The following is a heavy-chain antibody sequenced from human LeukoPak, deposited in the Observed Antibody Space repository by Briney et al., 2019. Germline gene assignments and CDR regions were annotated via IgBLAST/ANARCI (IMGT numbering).Heavy chain of an antibody. CDR1: GFTFSNAW. V-gene: IGHV3-15*01. CDR3: TTEIDYYGSGSYSLTDY. J-gene: IGHJ4*02. D-gene: IGHD3-10*01. CDR2: IKSKTDGGTT. Sequence: GGSLRLSCAASGFTFSNAWMSWVRQAPGKGLEWAGRIKSKTDGGTTDYAAPVKGRFTISRDDSKNTLYVQMNSLKTEDTAVYYCTTEIDYYGSGSYSLTDYWGQGTLVTVSS.